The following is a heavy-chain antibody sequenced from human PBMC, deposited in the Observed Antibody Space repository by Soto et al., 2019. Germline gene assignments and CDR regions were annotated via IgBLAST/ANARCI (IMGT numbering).Heavy chain of an antibody. J-gene: IGHJ5*02. Sequence: PGGSLRLSCAASGFTFSSYAMSGGRQAPGKAPDWLSPISRCGGSQFYTAAVKGRFTISRDNSRHTLYLQMNSLRAEHTALYYCAKDLTVNVVVTPAWGQGTLVTVSS. CDR3: AKDLTVNVVVTPA. D-gene: IGHD3-22*01. CDR1: GFTFSSYA. CDR2: ISRCGGSQ. V-gene: IGHV3-23*01.